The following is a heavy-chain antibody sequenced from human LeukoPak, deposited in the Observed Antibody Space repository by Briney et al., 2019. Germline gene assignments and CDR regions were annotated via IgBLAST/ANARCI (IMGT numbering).Heavy chain of an antibody. V-gene: IGHV3-66*01. Sequence: PGGSLRLSCAASGLIDRSNYMSWVRQAPGKGLEWVSVVYSGGSTYYADSVKGRFTISRDNSKNTLYLQMNSLRAEDTAVYYCARVKSGSYTNWGQGTLVTVSS. J-gene: IGHJ4*02. CDR1: GLIDRSNY. CDR3: ARVKSGSYTN. D-gene: IGHD1-26*01. CDR2: VYSGGST.